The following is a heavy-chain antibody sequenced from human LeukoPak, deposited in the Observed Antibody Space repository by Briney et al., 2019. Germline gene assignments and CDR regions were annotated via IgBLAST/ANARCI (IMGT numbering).Heavy chain of an antibody. J-gene: IGHJ4*02. CDR2: ISSSSSTI. CDR1: GFTFSSYS. D-gene: IGHD3-3*01. Sequence: GGSLRLSCAASGFTFSSYSMNWVRQAPGKGLEWVSYISSSSSTIYYADSVKGRFTISRDNAKNSLYLQMNSLRAEDTAVYYCARESPLFGVVIGIGYYFDYWGQGTLVTVSS. CDR3: ARESPLFGVVIGIGYYFDY. V-gene: IGHV3-48*01.